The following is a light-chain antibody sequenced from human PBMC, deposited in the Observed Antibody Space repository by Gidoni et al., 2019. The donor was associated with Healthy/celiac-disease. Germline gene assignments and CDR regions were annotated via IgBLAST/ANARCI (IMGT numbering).Light chain of an antibody. CDR3: QQYGSSPNT. CDR1: QSVSSSY. V-gene: IGKV3-20*01. Sequence: EIVLKQSPGTLSLSPGERATLSCRASQSVSSSYLACYQQKPGHVPRLLIYGASSRATGIPDRFSGSGSGTDFTLTISRLEPEDFAVYYCQQYGSSPNTFXQXTKLEIK. J-gene: IGKJ2*01. CDR2: GAS.